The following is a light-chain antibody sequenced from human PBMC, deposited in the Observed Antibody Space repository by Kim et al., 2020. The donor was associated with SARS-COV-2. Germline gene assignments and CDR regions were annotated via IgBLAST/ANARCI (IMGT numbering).Light chain of an antibody. CDR1: SGLSSYA. CDR2: VNSDGSH. J-gene: IGLJ3*02. CDR3: QTWGSGIDWV. Sequence: QPVLTQSPSASASLGASVKLTCTLSSGLSSYAIAWYQQQPEKGPRFLMKVNSDGSHTKGDGIPDRFSGSSSGAERYLTISSLQSGDEADYYCQTWGSGIDWVFGGGTQLTVL. V-gene: IGLV4-69*01.